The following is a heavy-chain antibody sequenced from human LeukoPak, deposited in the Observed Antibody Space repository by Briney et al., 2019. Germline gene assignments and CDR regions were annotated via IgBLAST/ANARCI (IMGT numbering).Heavy chain of an antibody. Sequence: GSLRLSCAASAFTVTSNYMSWVRQAPGKGLEWVSGIYGGGGTYYADSVKGRFTISRDNSKNTLYLQMNSLRTEDTAVYYCARDSICSGGSCYSDYWGQGTLVTVSS. CDR3: ARDSICSGGSCYSDY. CDR1: AFTVTSNY. V-gene: IGHV3-53*01. D-gene: IGHD2-15*01. J-gene: IGHJ4*02. CDR2: IYGGGGT.